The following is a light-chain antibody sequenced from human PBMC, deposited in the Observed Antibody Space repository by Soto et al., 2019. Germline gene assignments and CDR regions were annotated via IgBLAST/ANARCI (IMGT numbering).Light chain of an antibody. CDR1: QSVSSSY. Sequence: EIVLTQSPGTLSLSPGERATLSCRASQSVSSSYLAWYQQKVGQAPRLLIYDASSRATGIPDRFSGSGSGTDFTLTISRLEPEDFAVYYCQQYGSSPKTFGQGTKVEIK. V-gene: IGKV3-20*01. CDR2: DAS. J-gene: IGKJ1*01. CDR3: QQYGSSPKT.